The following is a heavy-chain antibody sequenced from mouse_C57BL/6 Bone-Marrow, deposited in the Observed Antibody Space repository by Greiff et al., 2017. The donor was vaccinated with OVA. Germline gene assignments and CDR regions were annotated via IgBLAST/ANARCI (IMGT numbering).Heavy chain of an antibody. CDR1: GYTFTDYY. J-gene: IGHJ4*01. D-gene: IGHD2-5*01. Sequence: QVQLQQSGAELVRPGASVKLSCKASGYTFTDYYINWVKQRPGQGLEWIARIYPGSGNTYYNEKFKGKATLTAEQSSSTAYMQLSSLTSEDSAVYCCARRGIYSNPYYYAMDYWGQGTSVTVSS. V-gene: IGHV1-76*01. CDR3: ARRGIYSNPYYYAMDY. CDR2: IYPGSGNT.